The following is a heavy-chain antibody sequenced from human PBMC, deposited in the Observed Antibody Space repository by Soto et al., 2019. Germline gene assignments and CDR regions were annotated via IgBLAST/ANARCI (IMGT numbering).Heavy chain of an antibody. CDR1: GYTFTGYY. Sequence: VASVKVSCKASGYTFTGYYMHWVRQAPGQGLEWMGWINPNNGGTKFAQKFQDRVTLTRDTSISTAYMELSWLTSADTAMYYCASRRRDGYVYWGQGTLVTVSS. V-gene: IGHV1-2*02. D-gene: IGHD5-12*01. J-gene: IGHJ4*02. CDR3: ASRRRDGYVY. CDR2: INPNNGGT.